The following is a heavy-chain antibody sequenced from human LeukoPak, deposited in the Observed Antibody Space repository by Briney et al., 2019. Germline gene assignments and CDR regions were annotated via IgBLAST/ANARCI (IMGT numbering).Heavy chain of an antibody. J-gene: IGHJ4*02. CDR2: ISYDGSNK. D-gene: IGHD3-9*01. Sequence: GRSLRLSCAASGFTFSSYGMHWVRQAPGRGLEWVAVISYDGSNKYYADSVKGRFTISRDNSKNTLYLQMNSLRAEDTAVYYCAKDRRSSDWLIDYWGQGTLVTVSS. CDR3: AKDRRSSDWLIDY. V-gene: IGHV3-30*18. CDR1: GFTFSSYG.